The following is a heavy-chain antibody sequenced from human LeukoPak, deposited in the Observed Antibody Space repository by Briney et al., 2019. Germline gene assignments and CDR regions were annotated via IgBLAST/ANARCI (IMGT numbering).Heavy chain of an antibody. V-gene: IGHV5-51*01. J-gene: IGHJ3*01. CDR3: ARLRGYSGPKDPFDL. CDR2: IYPADSDT. D-gene: IGHD3-10*01. CDR1: EYTFTDYW. Sequence: EESLKISCKGSEYTFTDYWIGWVRQMPGKGLEWMGIIYPADSDTRYGPSFQGQVTISADKFTTTIYLEWSSLKASDTAMYFCARLRGYSGPKDPFDLWGQGTLVTVSS.